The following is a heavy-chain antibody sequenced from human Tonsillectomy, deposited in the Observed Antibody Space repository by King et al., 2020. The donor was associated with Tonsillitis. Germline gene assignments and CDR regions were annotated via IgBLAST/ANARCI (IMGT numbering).Heavy chain of an antibody. V-gene: IGHV4-34*01. CDR1: GGPFSGHY. J-gene: IGHJ4*02. CDR3: ARDRFCSSFSCYNGLFDY. CDR2: INQRGV. Sequence: VQLQQWGAGLLKPSETLSLTCAVYGGPFSGHYWSWIRQRPGKGLEWIGEINQRGVIYNPSLKSRLTISVDTSKNQFSLKVTSVTAADTAVYYCARDRFCSSFSCYNGLFDYWGQGTLVTVSS. D-gene: IGHD2-2*02.